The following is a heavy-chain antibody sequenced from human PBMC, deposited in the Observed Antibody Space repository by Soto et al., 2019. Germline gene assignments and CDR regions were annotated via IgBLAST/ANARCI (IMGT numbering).Heavy chain of an antibody. V-gene: IGHV4-34*01. CDR2: INHGGTT. J-gene: IGHJ3*02. Sequence: QVQLQQWGAGLLKPSETLSLTCAVYGGSFSAYYWSWIRQPPGKGLEWIGEINHGGTTNYNPSLKSRVTISVDTSNNQFSLKLSSVTAADTAVYYCARGHLRHGPSDAFDIWGQGTMVTVSS. CDR1: GGSFSAYY. D-gene: IGHD5-12*01. CDR3: ARGHLRHGPSDAFDI.